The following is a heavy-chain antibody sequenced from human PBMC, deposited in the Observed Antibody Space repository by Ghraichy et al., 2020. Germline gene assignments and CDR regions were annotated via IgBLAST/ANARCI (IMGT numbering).Heavy chain of an antibody. V-gene: IGHV3-7*01. D-gene: IGHD3-10*01. CDR1: GFTFSTVW. CDR2: IKQDGSEK. Sequence: GGSLRLSCAASGFTFSTVWMSWVRQAPGKGLEWVAKIKQDGSEKYYVDSVKGRFTISRDNAKNSLYLQMNSLRAEDTAVYYCARGGVSLIFGGQGTLVTVSS. CDR3: ARGGVSLIF. J-gene: IGHJ4*02.